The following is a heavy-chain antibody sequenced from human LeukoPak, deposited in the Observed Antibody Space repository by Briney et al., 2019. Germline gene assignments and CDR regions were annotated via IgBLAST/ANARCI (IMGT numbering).Heavy chain of an antibody. CDR1: GFTFSSYS. CDR2: ISSSSSYI. J-gene: IGHJ6*02. D-gene: IGHD3-10*01. CDR3: AKAVRQSWFGELSYYYYYGMDV. Sequence: GGSLRLSCAASGFTFSSYSMNWVCQAPGKGLEWVSSISSSSSYIYYADSVKGRFTISRDNAKNSLYLQMNRLRAEDTAVYYCAKAVRQSWFGELSYYYYYGMDVWGQGTTVTASS. V-gene: IGHV3-21*04.